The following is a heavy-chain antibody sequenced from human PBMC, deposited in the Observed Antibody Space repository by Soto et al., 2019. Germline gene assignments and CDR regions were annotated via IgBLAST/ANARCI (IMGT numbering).Heavy chain of an antibody. CDR1: GFTFSSYA. CDR3: VMDWGRYDTSTYYYVVRGNVFDN. D-gene: IGHD3-22*01. Sequence: EVQLLESGGGLVQPGGSLRLSCAASGFTFSSYAMSWVRQAPGKGLEWVASISDSADRTYYADSVKGRFTISRDNSKNTLYLQMNSLRAEDTAVFYCVMDWGRYDTSTYYYVVRGNVFDNWGRGTLVTVSS. V-gene: IGHV3-23*01. CDR2: ISDSADRT. J-gene: IGHJ3*02.